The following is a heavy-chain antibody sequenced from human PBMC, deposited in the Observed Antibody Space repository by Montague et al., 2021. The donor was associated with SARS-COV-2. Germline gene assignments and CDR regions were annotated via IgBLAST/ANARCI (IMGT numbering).Heavy chain of an antibody. V-gene: IGHV4-39*02. CDR3: ARDQGVCCSGGSCVNFDY. CDR1: GGSISTYYY. D-gene: IGHD2-15*01. J-gene: IGHJ4*02. Sequence: SETLSLTCTVSGGSISTYYYWGWIRQPPGKGLVWMGRINYGGSTYYNPSLKSRVTISVDTSMNHFSLELSSVTAADTAVYYCARDQGVCCSGGSCVNFDYWGQGTLVTVSS. CDR2: INYGGST.